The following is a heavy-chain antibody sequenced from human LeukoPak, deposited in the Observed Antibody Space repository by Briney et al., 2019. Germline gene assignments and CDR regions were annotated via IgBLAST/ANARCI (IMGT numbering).Heavy chain of an antibody. CDR3: THKPAQKNYFDP. Sequence: SGPTLVNPTQTLTLTCTFSGFSLRAPQVAVGWIRQPPGKPLEFLALTYWGDDKRFSSSLRSRLTITSDASKNQVVLTVANLDPVDTATYYCTHKPAQKNYFDPWGQGTLVTVSS. CDR2: TYWGDDK. CDR1: GFSLRAPQVA. D-gene: IGHD1-7*01. V-gene: IGHV2-5*02. J-gene: IGHJ5*02.